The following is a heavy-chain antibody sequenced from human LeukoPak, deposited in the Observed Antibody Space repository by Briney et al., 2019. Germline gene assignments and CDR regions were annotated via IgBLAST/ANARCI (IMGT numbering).Heavy chain of an antibody. V-gene: IGHV4-39*01. CDR3: ARHASVDGNWPRPLDY. J-gene: IGHJ4*02. Sequence: SETLSLTRTVSGGSISSSNYYWGWIRQSPGKGLEWIGNIYYSGSTYYKPSLKTRVTISVDTSKNQFSLKLTSVAAADTAVYYCARHASVDGNWPRPLDYWGQGSLVTVSS. CDR1: GGSISSSNYY. D-gene: IGHD6-19*01. CDR2: IYYSGST.